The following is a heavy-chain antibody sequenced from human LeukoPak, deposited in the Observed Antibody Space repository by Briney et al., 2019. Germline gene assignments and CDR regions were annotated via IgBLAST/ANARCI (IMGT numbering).Heavy chain of an antibody. CDR3: ARHYDFWSGYPYFDY. CDR2: IYYSGST. D-gene: IGHD3-3*01. Sequence: PSETLSLTCTVSGGSISSSSYYWGWIRQPPGKGLEWIGGIYYSGSTYYNPSLKSRVTISVDTSKNQFSLKLSSVTAADTAVYYCARHYDFWSGYPYFDYWGQGTLVTVSS. J-gene: IGHJ4*02. CDR1: GGSISSSSYY. V-gene: IGHV4-39*01.